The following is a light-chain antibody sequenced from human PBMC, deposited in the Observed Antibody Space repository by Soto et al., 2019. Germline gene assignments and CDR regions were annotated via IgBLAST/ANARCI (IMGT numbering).Light chain of an antibody. Sequence: QSALTQPRSVSGSPGQSVTISCSGTSSDVGAYNYVSWYQQHPGKAPRLMIYDVSNRPSGASNRFSGSKSGNTASLTISGLQAEDEADYYCQSYDPTLNVVFGGGTKLTVL. CDR2: DVS. CDR3: QSYDPTLNVV. CDR1: SSDVGAYNY. J-gene: IGLJ2*01. V-gene: IGLV2-11*01.